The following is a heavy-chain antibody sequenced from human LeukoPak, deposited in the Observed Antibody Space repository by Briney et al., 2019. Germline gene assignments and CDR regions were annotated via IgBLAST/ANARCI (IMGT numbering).Heavy chain of an antibody. CDR1: GYTFTSYG. J-gene: IGHJ1*01. Sequence: ASVKVSCKASGYTFTSYGISWVRQAPGQGLEWMGWISAYNGNTNYAQKLQGRVTITRNTSISTAYMELSSLRSEDTAVYYCARAQYSSSRRYFQHWGQGTLVTVSS. V-gene: IGHV1-18*01. CDR2: ISAYNGNT. D-gene: IGHD6-13*01. CDR3: ARAQYSSSRRYFQH.